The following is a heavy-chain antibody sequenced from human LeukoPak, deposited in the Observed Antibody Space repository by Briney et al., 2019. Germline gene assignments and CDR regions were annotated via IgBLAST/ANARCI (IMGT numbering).Heavy chain of an antibody. CDR3: AWCPGGLWGTRQRYYYYMDV. D-gene: IGHD2-8*02. Sequence: EASVKVSCKASGYTFTSYYMHWVRQAPGQGLEWMGIINPSGGSTSYAQKFQGRVTMTRDMSTSTVYMELSSLRSEDTAVYYCAWCPGGLWGTRQRYYYYMDVWGKGTTVTVSS. J-gene: IGHJ6*03. V-gene: IGHV1-46*01. CDR2: INPSGGST. CDR1: GYTFTSYY.